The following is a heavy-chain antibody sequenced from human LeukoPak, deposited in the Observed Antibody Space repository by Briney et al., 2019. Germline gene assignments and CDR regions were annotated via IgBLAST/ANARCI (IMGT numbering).Heavy chain of an antibody. J-gene: IGHJ3*02. CDR3: ARVRGKYSGSYRDAFDI. V-gene: IGHV1-18*01. D-gene: IGHD1-26*01. Sequence: ASVKVSCKASGYTFTSYGISWVRQAPGQGLEWMGWISAYNGNTTYAQKLQGRVTMTTDTSTSTAYMELRSLRSDDTAVYYCARVRGKYSGSYRDAFDIWGQGTMVTVSS. CDR1: GYTFTSYG. CDR2: ISAYNGNT.